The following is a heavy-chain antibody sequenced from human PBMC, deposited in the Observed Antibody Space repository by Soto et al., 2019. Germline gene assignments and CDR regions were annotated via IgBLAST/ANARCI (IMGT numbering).Heavy chain of an antibody. D-gene: IGHD4-17*01. V-gene: IGHV3-23*01. Sequence: EVQLLESGGGLVQPGGSLRLSCEASGFTFNSYALGWVRQLPGRGLEWVSAISSRGGRTHYADSVKGRFTISRDNSKNTLYLQVNSLRAEDTAVYYCAKDHGPYGDGLDYWGQGTLVTVSS. J-gene: IGHJ4*02. CDR1: GFTFNSYA. CDR2: ISSRGGRT. CDR3: AKDHGPYGDGLDY.